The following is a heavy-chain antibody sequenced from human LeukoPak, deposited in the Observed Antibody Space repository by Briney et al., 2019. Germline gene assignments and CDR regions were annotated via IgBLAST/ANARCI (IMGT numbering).Heavy chain of an antibody. V-gene: IGHV3-21*01. CDR1: GLTFSRYS. J-gene: IGHJ6*04. CDR2: ISSSSSYI. CDR3: ARDPGMDV. Sequence: GGSLRLSCAASGLTFSRYSMNWVRQAPGKGLEWVSSISSSSSYIYYADSVKGRFTISRDNAKNSLYLQMDSLRAEDTAVYYCARDPGMDVWGKGTTVTISS.